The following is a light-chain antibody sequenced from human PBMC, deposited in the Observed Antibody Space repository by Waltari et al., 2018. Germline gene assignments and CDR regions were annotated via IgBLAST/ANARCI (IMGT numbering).Light chain of an antibody. CDR2: AAS. V-gene: IGKV1-8*01. CDR1: QGISSY. J-gene: IGKJ2*01. Sequence: CRASQGISSYLAWYQQKPGKAPKLLIYAASTLQSGVPSRFSGSGSGTDFTLTISCLQSEDFATYYCQQYYSYPMYTFGQGTKLEIK. CDR3: QQYYSYPMYT.